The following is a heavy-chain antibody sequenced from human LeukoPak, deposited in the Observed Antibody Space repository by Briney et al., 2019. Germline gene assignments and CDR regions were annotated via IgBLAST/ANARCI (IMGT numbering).Heavy chain of an antibody. CDR2: ISAGGDFV. CDR1: GFPFSTHS. V-gene: IGHV3-21*01. CDR3: ARRDCSSTSCYTNNWFDP. D-gene: IGHD2-2*02. Sequence: GGSLRLSCAASGFPFSTHSLNWVRQAPGKGLEWVSSISAGGDFVYYGDSVKGRFTMSRDNAKNSLHLQMDSLRAEDTAVYYCARRDCSSTSCYTNNWFDPWGQGTLVTVSS. J-gene: IGHJ5*02.